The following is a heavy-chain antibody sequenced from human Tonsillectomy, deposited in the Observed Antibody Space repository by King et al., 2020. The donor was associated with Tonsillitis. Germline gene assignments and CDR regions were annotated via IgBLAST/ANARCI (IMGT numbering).Heavy chain of an antibody. CDR1: DYSISSGYY. J-gene: IGHJ3*02. CDR2: VYQSGST. CDR3: ARDLTGGGSPGDGFDI. Sequence: QVQLQESGPGLVKPSETLSLTCAVSDYSISSGYYWGWIRQSPGKGLEWIGSVYQSGSTYYNPSLKSRVTISVDTSKNQFSLKLTSVTAADTAVYYCARDLTGGGSPGDGFDIWGQGTMVTVSS. D-gene: IGHD3-16*01. V-gene: IGHV4-38-2*02.